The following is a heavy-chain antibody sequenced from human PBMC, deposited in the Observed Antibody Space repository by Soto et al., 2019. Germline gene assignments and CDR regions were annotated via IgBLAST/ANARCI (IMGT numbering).Heavy chain of an antibody. Sequence: QVQLQESGPGLVKPSQTLSLTCTVSGGSISSGGDYWSWIRQHPGKGLEWIGFIYSSGSTYYNPSLKSRITISVATSKNQFSLKLSSVTAADTAVYYCARETCSSSSCYWYYFDYWGQGTLVTVSS. D-gene: IGHD2-2*01. CDR1: GGSISSGGDY. CDR3: ARETCSSSSCYWYYFDY. J-gene: IGHJ4*02. V-gene: IGHV4-31*03. CDR2: IYSSGST.